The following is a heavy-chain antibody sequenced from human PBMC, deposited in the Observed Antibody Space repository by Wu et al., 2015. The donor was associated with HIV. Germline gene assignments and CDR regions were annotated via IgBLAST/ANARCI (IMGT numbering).Heavy chain of an antibody. CDR3: ATDKRRHYYDSSGYYYAFQY. J-gene: IGHJ4*02. CDR1: GYTLTELS. D-gene: IGHD3-22*01. Sequence: QVQLVQSGAEVKKPGASVKVSCKVSGYTLTELSMHWVRQAPGKGLEWMGGFDPEDGETIYAQKFQGRVTMTEDTSTDTAYMELSSLRSEDTAVYYCATDKRRHYYDSSGYYYAFQYWGQGTRGHRLL. CDR2: FDPEDGET. V-gene: IGHV1-24*01.